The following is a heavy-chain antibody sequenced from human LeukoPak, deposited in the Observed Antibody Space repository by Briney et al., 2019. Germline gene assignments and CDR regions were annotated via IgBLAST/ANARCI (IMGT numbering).Heavy chain of an antibody. J-gene: IGHJ4*02. D-gene: IGHD6-13*01. Sequence: ASVKVSCKVSGYTLTELSMHWVRQAPGQGLEWVALINPNDGSTTNAPKFQGRVTMTRDTSTSTVYMDLSSLTSDDTAVYYCARAPRHSSTMLDYWGQGTLVTVSS. CDR2: INPNDGST. CDR1: GYTLTELS. CDR3: ARAPRHSSTMLDY. V-gene: IGHV1-46*01.